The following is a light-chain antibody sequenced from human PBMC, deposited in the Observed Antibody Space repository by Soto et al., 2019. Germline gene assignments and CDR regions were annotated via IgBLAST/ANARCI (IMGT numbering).Light chain of an antibody. J-gene: IGKJ4*01. Sequence: EIVLTQSPGTLSLSPGQRATLSCRASQSVTNNYLAWYQQKPGQSPRLFIYGASSRAAGIPDRFSGGGSGTDFTLTISRLEPEDPAVYYCQQYGSSVLTFGGGTKVEIK. CDR3: QQYGSSVLT. V-gene: IGKV3-20*01. CDR2: GAS. CDR1: QSVTNNY.